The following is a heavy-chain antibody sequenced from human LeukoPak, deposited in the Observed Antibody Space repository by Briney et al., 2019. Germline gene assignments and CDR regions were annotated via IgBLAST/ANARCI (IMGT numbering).Heavy chain of an antibody. CDR3: ARDSYPYCTNGVCYRYDY. CDR2: INPNSGGT. J-gene: IGHJ4*02. V-gene: IGHV1-2*02. CDR1: GYTFTGYY. Sequence: ASVKVSCKASGYTFTGYYMHWVRQAPGQGLEWMGWINPNSGGTNYAQKFQGRVTMTRDTSISTAYMELSRLRSDDTAVYYCARDSYPYCTNGVCYRYDYWGQGTLVTVSS. D-gene: IGHD2-8*01.